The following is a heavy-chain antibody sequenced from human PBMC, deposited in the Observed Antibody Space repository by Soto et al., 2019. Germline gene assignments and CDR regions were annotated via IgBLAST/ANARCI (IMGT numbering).Heavy chain of an antibody. D-gene: IGHD1-26*01. CDR3: AGEPRIVGAPGWFDP. CDR1: GGTFSSYA. Sequence: GASVKVSCKASGGTFSSYAISWVRQAPGQGLEWMGGIIPIFGTANYAQKFQGRVTITADKSTSTAYMELSSLRSEDTAVYYCAGEPRIVGAPGWFDPWGQGTLVTVPQ. V-gene: IGHV1-69*06. CDR2: IIPIFGTA. J-gene: IGHJ5*02.